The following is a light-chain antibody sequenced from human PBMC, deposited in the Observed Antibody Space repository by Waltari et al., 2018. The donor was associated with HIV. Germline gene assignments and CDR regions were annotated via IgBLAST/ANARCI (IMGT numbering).Light chain of an antibody. CDR1: SSNIGAGYD. V-gene: IGLV1-40*01. Sequence: QSVLTQPPSVSGAPGQRVTISCTGSSSNIGAGYDVHWYQQLPGTAPKLLIYCNSNRPSGVPDRFSGSKSGTSASLAITGLQAEDEAYYYCQSYDSSLSGVVFGGGTKLTVL. CDR2: CNS. J-gene: IGLJ2*01. CDR3: QSYDSSLSGVV.